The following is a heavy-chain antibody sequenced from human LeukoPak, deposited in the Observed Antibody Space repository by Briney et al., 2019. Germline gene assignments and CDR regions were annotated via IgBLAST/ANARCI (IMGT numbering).Heavy chain of an antibody. CDR2: IYYSGST. CDR3: ARERGDSSGYYWLDY. Sequence: PSETLSLTCTVSGGSISSYYWSWIRQPPGKGLEWIGYIYYSGSTNYNPSLKSRVTISVDTSKNQFSLKLSSVTAADTAVYYCARERGDSSGYYWLDYWGQGTLVTVSS. V-gene: IGHV4-59*01. D-gene: IGHD3-22*01. CDR1: GGSISSYY. J-gene: IGHJ4*02.